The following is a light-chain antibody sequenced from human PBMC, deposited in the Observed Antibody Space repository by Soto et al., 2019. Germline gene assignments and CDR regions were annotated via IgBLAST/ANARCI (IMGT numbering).Light chain of an antibody. CDR2: WAS. V-gene: IGKV4-1*01. J-gene: IGKJ2*01. Sequence: DIVMTQSPDSLAVSLGERATINCKSSQSVLYSSNNKNYLAWYQQKPGHPPKLLIYWASTRESGVPDRFSGSGSGTDFTLTSSSLQAEDVAVYYCQQYYSTPYTFGQGTKLEIK. CDR1: QSVLYSSNNKNY. CDR3: QQYYSTPYT.